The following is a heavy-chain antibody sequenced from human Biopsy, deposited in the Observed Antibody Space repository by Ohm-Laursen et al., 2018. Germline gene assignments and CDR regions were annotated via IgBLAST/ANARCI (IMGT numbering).Heavy chain of an antibody. CDR1: GGDINNYY. Sequence: SHTLSLTCAVYGGDINNYYWSWIRQPAGKGLEWIGRIYPGGSTNYNPSLKSRVTMSVETSKKKLSLRLRSVTAADTAMYYCVSVVVGPTNDAFDLWGQGTMVVVSS. D-gene: IGHD2-2*01. CDR2: IYPGGST. J-gene: IGHJ3*01. CDR3: VSVVVGPTNDAFDL. V-gene: IGHV4-59*10.